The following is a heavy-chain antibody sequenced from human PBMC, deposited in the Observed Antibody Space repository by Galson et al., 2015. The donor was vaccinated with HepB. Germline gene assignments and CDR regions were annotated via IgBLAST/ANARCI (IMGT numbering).Heavy chain of an antibody. V-gene: IGHV1-18*01. CDR2: TSAYNGNT. Sequence: SVKVSCKASGGTFSSYTISWVRQAPGQGLEWMGWTSAYNGNTNYAQKLQGRVTMTTDTSTSTAYMELRSLRSDDTTVYYCARARYCSSTSCYNYYYYYYMDVWGKGTTVTVSS. CDR3: ARARYCSSTSCYNYYYYYYMDV. CDR1: GGTFSSYT. J-gene: IGHJ6*03. D-gene: IGHD2-2*01.